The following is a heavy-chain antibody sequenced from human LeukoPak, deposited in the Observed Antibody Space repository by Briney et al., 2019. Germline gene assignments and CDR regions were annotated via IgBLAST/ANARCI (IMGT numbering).Heavy chain of an antibody. CDR3: ASTSGSYDY. CDR2: IYYGGST. CDR1: GGSISSSSYY. J-gene: IGHJ4*02. V-gene: IGHV4-39*01. D-gene: IGHD1-26*01. Sequence: SETLSLTCTVSGGSISSSSYYWGWIRQPPGKGLEWIGSIYYGGSTYYNPSLKSRVTISVDTSKNQFSLKLSSVTAVDTAVYYCASTSGSYDYWGQGTLVTVSS.